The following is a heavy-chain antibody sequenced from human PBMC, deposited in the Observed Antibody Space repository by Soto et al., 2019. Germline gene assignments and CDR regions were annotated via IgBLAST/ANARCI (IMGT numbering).Heavy chain of an antibody. CDR1: GFTFSSYS. CDR2: ISSSSSYI. Sequence: PGGSLRLSCAASGFTFSSYSMNWVRQAPGKGLEWVSSISSSSSYIYYADSVKGRFTISRDNAKNSLYLQMNSLRAEDTAVYYCARDDYDILTGCRNGMDVWGQGTTVTVSS. J-gene: IGHJ6*02. D-gene: IGHD3-9*01. V-gene: IGHV3-21*01. CDR3: ARDDYDILTGCRNGMDV.